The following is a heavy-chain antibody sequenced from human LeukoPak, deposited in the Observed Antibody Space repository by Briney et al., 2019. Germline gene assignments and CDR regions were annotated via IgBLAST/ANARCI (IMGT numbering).Heavy chain of an antibody. V-gene: IGHV2-70*04. CDR2: IDWDDDK. Sequence: SGPALVKPTQTPTLTCTFSGFSLSTSGMRVSWIRQPPGKALEWLARIDWDDDKFYSTSLKTRLTISKDTSKNQVVLTMTNMDPVDTATYYCASGSSGYFDYWGQGTLVTVSS. CDR1: GFSLSTSGMR. D-gene: IGHD3-22*01. CDR3: ASGSSGYFDY. J-gene: IGHJ4*02.